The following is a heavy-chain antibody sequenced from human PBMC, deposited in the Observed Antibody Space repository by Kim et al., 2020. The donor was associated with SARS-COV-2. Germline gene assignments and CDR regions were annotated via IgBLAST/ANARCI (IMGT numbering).Heavy chain of an antibody. CDR1: GGSISSSSYY. J-gene: IGHJ4*02. Sequence: SETLSLTCTVSGGSISSSSYYWGWTRQPPGKGLEWIGSIYYSGSTYYNPSLKSRVTISVDTSKNQFSLKLSSVTAADTAVYYCARPEYCSGGSCYYFDYWGQGTLVTVSS. CDR2: IYYSGST. D-gene: IGHD2-15*01. CDR3: ARPEYCSGGSCYYFDY. V-gene: IGHV4-39*01.